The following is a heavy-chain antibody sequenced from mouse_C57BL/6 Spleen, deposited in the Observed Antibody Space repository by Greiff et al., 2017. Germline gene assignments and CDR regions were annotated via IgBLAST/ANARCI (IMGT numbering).Heavy chain of an antibody. Sequence: DVMLVESGGGLVQPGGSLSLSCAASGFTFTDYYMSWVRQPPGKALEWLGFIRNKANGYTTEYSASVKGRFTISRDNSQSILYLQMNALRAEDSATYYCARWGYYDSFDYWGQGTTLTVSS. D-gene: IGHD2-4*01. CDR2: IRNKANGYTT. CDR1: GFTFTDYY. CDR3: ARWGYYDSFDY. V-gene: IGHV7-3*01. J-gene: IGHJ2*01.